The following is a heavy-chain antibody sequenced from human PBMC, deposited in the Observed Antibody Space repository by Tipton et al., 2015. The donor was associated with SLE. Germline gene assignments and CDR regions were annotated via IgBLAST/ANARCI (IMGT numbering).Heavy chain of an antibody. CDR1: GFTFSSYA. Sequence: LRLSCAASGFTFSSYAMHWVRQPPGKGLEWIGSIYYSGSTYYNPSLKSRVTISVDTSKNQFSLKLSSVTAADTAVYYCARVRYWGQGTLVTVSS. CDR2: IYYSGST. CDR3: ARVRY. J-gene: IGHJ4*02. V-gene: IGHV4-39*07.